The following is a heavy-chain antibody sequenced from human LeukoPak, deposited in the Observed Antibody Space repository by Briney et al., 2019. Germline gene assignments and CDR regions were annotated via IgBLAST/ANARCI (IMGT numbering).Heavy chain of an antibody. D-gene: IGHD2-2*01. CDR2: ISYDGSNK. CDR3: ARDSPSSTSWGY. CDR1: GFTFSNYG. J-gene: IGHJ4*02. V-gene: IGHV3-30*03. Sequence: PGRSLRLSCAASGFTFSNYGMHWVRQAPGKGLEWVAFISYDGSNKYYADSVKGRFTISRDNSKNTLYVQMNSLRAEDTAVYYCARDSPSSTSWGYWGQGTLVTVSS.